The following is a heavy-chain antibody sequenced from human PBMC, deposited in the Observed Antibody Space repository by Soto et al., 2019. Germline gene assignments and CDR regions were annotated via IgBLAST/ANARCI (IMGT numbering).Heavy chain of an antibody. D-gene: IGHD3-22*01. J-gene: IGHJ4*02. V-gene: IGHV3-33*01. CDR3: AREDYYDSSGLEYYFDY. Sequence: GGSLRLSCAASGFTFSSYGMHWVRQAPGKGLEWVAVIWYDGSSKYYADSVKGRFTISRDNSKNTLYLQMNSLRAEDTAVYYCAREDYYDSSGLEYYFDYWGQGTLVTVSS. CDR1: GFTFSSYG. CDR2: IWYDGSSK.